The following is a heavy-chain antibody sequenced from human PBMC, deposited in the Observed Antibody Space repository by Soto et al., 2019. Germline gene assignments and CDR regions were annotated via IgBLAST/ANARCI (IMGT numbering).Heavy chain of an antibody. CDR3: AKDDGGSTSYLHRYYYYMDA. CDR1: GFTFSSYG. V-gene: IGHV3-30*18. CDR2: ISYDGSNK. J-gene: IGHJ6*03. Sequence: QVQLVESGGGVVQPGRSLRLSCAASGFTFSSYGMHWVRQAPGKGLEWVAVISYDGSNKYYGDSVKGRFTISRDDSKNTLYLQMNSLRAEDTAVYYCAKDDGGSTSYLHRYYYYMDAWGKGTTVTVSS. D-gene: IGHD2-2*01.